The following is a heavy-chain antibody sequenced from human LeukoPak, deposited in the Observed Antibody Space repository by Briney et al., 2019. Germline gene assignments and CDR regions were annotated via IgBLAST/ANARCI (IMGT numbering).Heavy chain of an antibody. J-gene: IGHJ4*02. CDR2: IYYSGST. Sequence: PSETLSLTCTVSGGSISSSSYYWGWIRQPPGKGLEWIGSIYYSGSTYYNPSLKSRVTISVDTSKNQFSLKLSSVTAADTAVYYCARDRYSSGWDPHFDYWGQGTLVTVSS. CDR3: ARDRYSSGWDPHFDY. V-gene: IGHV4-39*02. D-gene: IGHD6-19*01. CDR1: GGSISSSSYY.